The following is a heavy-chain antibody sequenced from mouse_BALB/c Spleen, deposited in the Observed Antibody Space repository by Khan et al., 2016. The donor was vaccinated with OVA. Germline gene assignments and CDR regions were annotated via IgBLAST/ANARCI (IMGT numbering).Heavy chain of an antibody. CDR2: IWGGGGT. Sequence: QVQLKQSGPGLVAPSQSLSITCTVSGFSLSRYNIHWVRQPPGKGLEWLGMIWGGGGTDYNSTLKSRLRIRKDNSKSQVLLKMNSLQTDDTTIYDCARAYYRYDGYYAMDYWGQGTSVTVSS. J-gene: IGHJ4*01. CDR3: ARAYYRYDGYYAMDY. D-gene: IGHD2-14*01. V-gene: IGHV2-6-4*01. CDR1: GFSLSRYN.